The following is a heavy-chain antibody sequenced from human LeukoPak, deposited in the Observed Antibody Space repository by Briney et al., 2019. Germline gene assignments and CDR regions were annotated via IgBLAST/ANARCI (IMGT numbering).Heavy chain of an antibody. V-gene: IGHV1-18*01. CDR3: ARAAVARTALGY. CDR1: GYTFTSYG. CDR2: ISAYNGNT. Sequence: ASVKVSCKASGYTFTSYGISWVRQAPGQGLEWMGWISAYNGNTNYAQKLQGRVTMTTDTSASTAHMELRSLRSDDTAVYYCARAAVARTALGYWGQGTLVTVSS. D-gene: IGHD6-19*01. J-gene: IGHJ4*02.